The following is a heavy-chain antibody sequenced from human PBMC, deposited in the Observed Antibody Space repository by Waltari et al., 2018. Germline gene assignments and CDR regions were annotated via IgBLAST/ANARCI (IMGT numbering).Heavy chain of an antibody. CDR3: AKHSDYTSGWLDY. Sequence: EVQLVESGGGLVQPGGSLRLSCAASGFTFSSYAMSWVRQAPGKGLEWVSTISGSGGSTYNADFVKGRFTISRDNSKNTLYLQMNSLRAEDTAEYYCAKHSDYTSGWLDYWGQGTLVTVSS. V-gene: IGHV3-23*04. J-gene: IGHJ4*02. CDR1: GFTFSSYA. D-gene: IGHD5-12*01. CDR2: ISGSGGST.